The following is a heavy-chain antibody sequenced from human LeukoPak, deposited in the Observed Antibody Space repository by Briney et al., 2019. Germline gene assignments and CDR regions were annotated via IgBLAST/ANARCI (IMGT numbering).Heavy chain of an antibody. J-gene: IGHJ4*02. D-gene: IGHD1-1*01. CDR2: IGIDSGNT. CDR1: GFPFIEYG. CDR3: ARDHNYAFDN. Sequence: GGSLRLSCTASGFPFIEYGMNWVRQAPGKGLEWISYIGIDSGNTKYADSVRGRFTISADKAKNSLYLQMNSLRVEDTAVYYCARDHNYAFDNWGQGTLVSVAS. V-gene: IGHV3-48*01.